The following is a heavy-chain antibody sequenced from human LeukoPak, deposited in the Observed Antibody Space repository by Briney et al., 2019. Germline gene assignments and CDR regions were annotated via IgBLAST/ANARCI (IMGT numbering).Heavy chain of an antibody. CDR2: IYYSGST. CDR1: GGSISSYY. V-gene: IGHV4-59*12. Sequence: PSETLSLTCTVSGGSISSYYWSWIRQPPGKGLEWIGYIYYSGSTNYNPSLKSRVTISVDTSKNQFSLKLSSVTAADTAVYYCARVPTIFGVVKRIHYYGMDVWGQGTTVTVSS. CDR3: ARVPTIFGVVKRIHYYGMDV. J-gene: IGHJ6*02. D-gene: IGHD3-3*01.